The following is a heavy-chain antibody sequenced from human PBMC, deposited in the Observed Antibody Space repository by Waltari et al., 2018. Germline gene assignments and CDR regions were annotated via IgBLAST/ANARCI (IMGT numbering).Heavy chain of an antibody. Sequence: VQLQESGPGLVKPSETLSLRCNVSGDSIRSHFWSWIRQAPGKGLGWIGHMYFSGNKDYNPSLKSRVAISIDTSKNHFSLNLGSVTAADTAIYYCARLPRGSVIIGAFDIWGQGTQVTVSS. D-gene: IGHD3-22*01. V-gene: IGHV4-59*11. CDR1: GDSIRSHF. J-gene: IGHJ3*02. CDR3: ARLPRGSVIIGAFDI. CDR2: MYFSGNK.